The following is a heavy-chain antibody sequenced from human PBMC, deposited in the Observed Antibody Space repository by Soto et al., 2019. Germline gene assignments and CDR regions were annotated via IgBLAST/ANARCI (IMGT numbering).Heavy chain of an antibody. CDR1: GFTFKLYT. D-gene: IGHD6-13*01. J-gene: IGHJ4*02. CDR2: CTPSSSSI. V-gene: IGHV3-21*01. Sequence: EVQLVESGGGLVKPGGSLRLSCAASGFTFKLYTMHWVRQAPGKGLEWVSFCTPSSSSISYADSVEGRFTISRDNARNSLYLQIYNLRAEDTAVYYCARDAASSLDHWGQGTLVTVSS. CDR3: ARDAASSLDH.